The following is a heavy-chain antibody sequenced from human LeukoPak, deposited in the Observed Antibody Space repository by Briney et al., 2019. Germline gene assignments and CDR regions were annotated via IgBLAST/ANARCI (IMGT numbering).Heavy chain of an antibody. CDR2: INHSGST. CDR1: GGSFSGYY. CDR3: ARRPPYDSSGYYYVFDY. D-gene: IGHD3-22*01. V-gene: IGHV4-34*01. Sequence: SETLSLTCAVYGGSFSGYYWSWIRQPPGKGLEWIGEINHSGSTNYNPSLKSRVTISVDTSKNQFSLKLSSVTAADTAVYYCARRPPYDSSGYYYVFDYWGQGTLVTVSS. J-gene: IGHJ4*02.